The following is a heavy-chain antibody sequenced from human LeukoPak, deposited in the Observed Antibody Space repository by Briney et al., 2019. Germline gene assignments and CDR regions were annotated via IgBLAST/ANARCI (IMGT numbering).Heavy chain of an antibody. CDR2: INHSGST. V-gene: IGHV4-34*01. Sequence: SETLSLTCAVYGGSFSGYYWSWIRQPPGKGLEWIGEINHSGSTNYNPSLKSRLTISVDTSKNQFSLKLGSVTAADTAVYYCATIVPSIAAAGTGWFDPWGQGTLVTVSS. CDR3: ATIVPSIAAAGTGWFDP. CDR1: GGSFSGYY. J-gene: IGHJ5*02. D-gene: IGHD6-13*01.